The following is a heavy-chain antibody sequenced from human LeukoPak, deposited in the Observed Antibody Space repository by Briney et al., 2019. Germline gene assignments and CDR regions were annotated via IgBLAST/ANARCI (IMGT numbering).Heavy chain of an antibody. CDR2: ISYDGSNT. CDR3: ASVYSSGSVRGAFDI. CDR1: GFTFSRYG. Sequence: PGGSLRLSCAATGFTFSRYGMHWVRQAPGKGLEWVAQISYDGSNTHYGDSVKGRFTIARDNSKNTLFLQMNSLRGEDTAVYYCASVYSSGSVRGAFDIWGQGTMVTVSS. J-gene: IGHJ3*02. V-gene: IGHV3-30*03. D-gene: IGHD6-19*01.